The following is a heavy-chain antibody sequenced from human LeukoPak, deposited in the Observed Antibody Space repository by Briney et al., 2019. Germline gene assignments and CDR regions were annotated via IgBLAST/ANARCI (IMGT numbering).Heavy chain of an antibody. J-gene: IGHJ6*02. Sequence: KAGGSLRLSCAASGFTFSNAWMSWVRQAPGKGLEWVGRIKSKTDGGTTDYAAPVKGRFTISRDDSKNTLHLQMNSLRAEDSAVYYCARGPPGDFWTYDYYYYGMDVWGQGTTVTVSS. CDR3: ARGPPGDFWTYDYYYYGMDV. D-gene: IGHD3/OR15-3a*01. CDR1: GFTFSNAW. CDR2: IKSKTDGGTT. V-gene: IGHV3-15*01.